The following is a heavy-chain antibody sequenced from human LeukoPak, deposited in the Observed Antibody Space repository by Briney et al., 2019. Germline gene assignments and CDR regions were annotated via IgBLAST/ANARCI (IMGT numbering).Heavy chain of an antibody. CDR2: IKQDGSEK. CDR3: SREKDRGYSSLFDC. V-gene: IGHV3-7*01. Sequence: PGGSLRLSCAASGFTFSSYWMSWVRQAPGKGLEWVANIKQDGSEKYYVDSVKGRFTISRDNAKNSLYLQMNSLRAEDTAVYYCSREKDRGYSSLFDCCRQGTPLPASS. J-gene: IGHJ4*02. CDR1: GFTFSSYW. D-gene: IGHD5-18*01.